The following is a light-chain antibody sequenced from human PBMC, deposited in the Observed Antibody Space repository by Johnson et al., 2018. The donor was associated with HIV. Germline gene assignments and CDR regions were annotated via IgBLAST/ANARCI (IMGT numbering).Light chain of an antibody. J-gene: IGLJ1*01. CDR1: SSNVGSSF. V-gene: IGLV1-51*01. Sequence: QSVLTQPPSVSAAPGQKVTISCSGSSSNVGSSFVSWYRQVPGTAPKLLIYDNNKRPSGIPGRFSGSKSGPSATLGITGLQTGDEADYYCQSYDNALSGSKVFGTGTEVTVL. CDR3: QSYDNALSGSKV. CDR2: DNN.